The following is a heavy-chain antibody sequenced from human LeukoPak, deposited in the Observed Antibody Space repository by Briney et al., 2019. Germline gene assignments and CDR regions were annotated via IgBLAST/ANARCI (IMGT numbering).Heavy chain of an antibody. J-gene: IGHJ6*03. Sequence: GGSLCLSCAASGFSFSSNGTYWVRQAPGKGLEWVAVIWYEGSNKYYTYCVECRCPISRDNTKNTLYLQINNLRTEDTIVYYWARSGWCCYDYYYMDVWGKGTTVTVSS. V-gene: IGHV3-33*01. CDR3: ARSGWCCYDYYYMDV. D-gene: IGHD6-19*01. CDR2: IWYEGSNK. CDR1: GFSFSSNG.